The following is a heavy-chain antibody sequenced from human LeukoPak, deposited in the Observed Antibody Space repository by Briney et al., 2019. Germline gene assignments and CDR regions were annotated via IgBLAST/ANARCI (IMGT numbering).Heavy chain of an antibody. Sequence: PSGTLSLTCTVSGGSISSSSYYWGWIRQPPGKGLEWIGSIYYSGSTYYNPSLKSRVTISVDTSNNQYSLKLSSVTAADTGVYDCARQQRITMRRVVLNWFDPWGQGTLVTVSS. J-gene: IGHJ5*02. CDR2: IYYSGST. D-gene: IGHD3-22*01. CDR1: GGSISSSSYY. V-gene: IGHV4-39*01. CDR3: ARQQRITMRRVVLNWFDP.